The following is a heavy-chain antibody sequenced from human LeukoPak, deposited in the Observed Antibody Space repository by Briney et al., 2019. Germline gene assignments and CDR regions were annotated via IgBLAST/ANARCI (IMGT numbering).Heavy chain of an antibody. CDR1: GFTFSDYA. V-gene: IGHV3-30*04. Sequence: PGGSLRLSCAAPGFTFSDYAMHWVRLAPGKGLEWVAVISFDGNNKYYADSVKGRFTISRDNSKNTLYLQMNSLRAEDTAVYYCAKDQRVWPRYYFDYWGQGTLVTVSS. CDR3: AKDQRVWPRYYFDY. CDR2: ISFDGNNK. J-gene: IGHJ4*02.